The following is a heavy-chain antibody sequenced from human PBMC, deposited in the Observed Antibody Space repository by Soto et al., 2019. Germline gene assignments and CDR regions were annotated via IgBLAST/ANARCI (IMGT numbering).Heavy chain of an antibody. CDR2: IHHTGTT. Sequence: SETLSLTCTVSGGSITRRNHYCAWVRQPPGKGLEWVASIHHTGTTYYNPSLRSRITMSIDTSNNRFSLSLTSVTAADTATYFSSTDSYYDHSSRYHNAWGQGTLVTVSS. D-gene: IGHD3-16*01. V-gene: IGHV4-39*02. CDR1: GGSITRRNHY. J-gene: IGHJ4*02. CDR3: STDSYYDHSSRYHNA.